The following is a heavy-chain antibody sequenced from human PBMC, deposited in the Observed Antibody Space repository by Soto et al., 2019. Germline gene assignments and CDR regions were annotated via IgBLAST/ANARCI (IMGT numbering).Heavy chain of an antibody. J-gene: IGHJ6*02. Sequence: PRESLKISCKGSGYSFTSYWIGWVRQMPGKGLEWMGIIYPGDSDTRYSPSFQGQVTISADKSISTAYLQWSSLKASDTAMYYCARPPRAAARPGLSVGMDVWGQGTTVTVSS. CDR1: GYSFTSYW. CDR2: IYPGDSDT. V-gene: IGHV5-51*01. D-gene: IGHD6-6*01. CDR3: ARPPRAAARPGLSVGMDV.